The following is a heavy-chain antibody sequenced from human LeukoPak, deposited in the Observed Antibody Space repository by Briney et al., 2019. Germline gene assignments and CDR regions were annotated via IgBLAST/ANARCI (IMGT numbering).Heavy chain of an antibody. V-gene: IGHV4-59*08. CDR2: IYYSGST. CDR3: ASVTTDGAFDI. J-gene: IGHJ3*02. CDR1: GGSISTYY. Sequence: SETLSLTCTVSGGSISTYYWNWIRQPPGKGLEWIGYIYYSGSTNYNPSLKSRVTISVDTSKNQFSLKLSSVTAADTAVYYCASVTTDGAFDIWGQGTMVTVSS. D-gene: IGHD4-17*01.